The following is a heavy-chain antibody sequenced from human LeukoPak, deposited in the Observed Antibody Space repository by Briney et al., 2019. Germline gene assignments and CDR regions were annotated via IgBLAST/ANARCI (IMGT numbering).Heavy chain of an antibody. CDR3: ARDRRIIMIVASRGFDY. CDR1: GGSISRSSYY. CDR2: IYYSGST. D-gene: IGHD3-22*01. J-gene: IGHJ4*02. V-gene: IGHV4-39*02. Sequence: SETLSLTCTVSGGSISRSSYYWGWIRQPPGKGLEWIATIYYSGSTYYNPSLKSRVTISADTSKNQFSLNLTSVTAADTAIYYCARDRRIIMIVASRGFDYWGQGTLVTVSS.